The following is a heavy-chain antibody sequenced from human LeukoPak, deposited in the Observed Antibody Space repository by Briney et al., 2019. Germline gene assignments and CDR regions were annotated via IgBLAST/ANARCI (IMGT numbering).Heavy chain of an antibody. CDR2: ISQDGSEK. D-gene: IGHD3-10*01. V-gene: IGHV3-7*01. Sequence: GGSLRLSCAASGFTFNIYWMSWVRQTPGKGLEWVANISQDGSEKYYVDSVKGRFTISRDNSKNTVYLQMNSLRTEDTAVYYCARSLTMVRAYDYWGQGTLVTVSS. CDR3: ARSLTMVRAYDY. J-gene: IGHJ4*02. CDR1: GFTFNIYW.